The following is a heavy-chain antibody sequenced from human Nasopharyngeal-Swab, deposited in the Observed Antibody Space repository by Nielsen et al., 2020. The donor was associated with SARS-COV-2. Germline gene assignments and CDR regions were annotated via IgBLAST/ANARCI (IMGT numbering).Heavy chain of an antibody. CDR3: AREEGSSWHYFDY. Sequence: GESLKISCAASGFTFSSYSMNWVRQAPGKGLEWVSSISSSSSYIYYADSVKGRFTISRDNAKNSLYLQMNSLRAEDTAVYYCAREEGSSWHYFDYWCQGTLVTVSS. CDR1: GFTFSSYS. D-gene: IGHD6-13*01. J-gene: IGHJ4*02. V-gene: IGHV3-21*01. CDR2: ISSSSSYI.